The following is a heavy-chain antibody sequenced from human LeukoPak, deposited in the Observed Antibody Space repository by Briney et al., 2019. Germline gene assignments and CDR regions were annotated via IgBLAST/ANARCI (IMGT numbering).Heavy chain of an antibody. J-gene: IGHJ4*02. CDR1: GFTFDDYA. V-gene: IGHV3-9*01. D-gene: IGHD5-24*01. Sequence: GGSLRLSCAASGFTFDDYAMHWVRQAPGKGLEWVSGISWNSGSIGYADSVKGRFTVSRDNAKNSLYLQMNSLRAEDTAVYYCAREGLQDDVYWGQGTLVTVSS. CDR3: AREGLQDDVY. CDR2: ISWNSGSI.